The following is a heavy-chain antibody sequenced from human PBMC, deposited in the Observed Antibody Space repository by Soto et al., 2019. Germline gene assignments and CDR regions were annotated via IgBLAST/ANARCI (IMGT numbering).Heavy chain of an antibody. CDR3: ARELMGGSKALDV. CDR2: IYYSGST. Sequence: QMQLQESGPGLVKPSETLSLTCTVSGVSVSSGSYYWTWIRQPPGKGLEWIGYIYYSGSTNYNPSLKSRVTISLDTSHNPLSLTLHSVTPAHAHVYHWARELMGGSKALDVWGHGTTVIVSS. CDR1: GVSVSSGSYY. D-gene: IGHD2-8*01. V-gene: IGHV4-61*01. J-gene: IGHJ6*02.